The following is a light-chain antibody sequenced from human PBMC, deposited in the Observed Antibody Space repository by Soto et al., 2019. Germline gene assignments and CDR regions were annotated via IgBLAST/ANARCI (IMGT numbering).Light chain of an antibody. V-gene: IGLV2-11*01. Sequence: QSALTQPRSVSGSPGQTVTISCTGTSSDVGGYTYVSWYQQHPGQAPKLMIYDVSKRPPGVPDRFSGSKSGNTASLTISGLQAEDEADYYCCSYAGSYTYVFGTGTKLTVL. CDR1: SSDVGGYTY. CDR3: CSYAGSYTYV. CDR2: DVS. J-gene: IGLJ1*01.